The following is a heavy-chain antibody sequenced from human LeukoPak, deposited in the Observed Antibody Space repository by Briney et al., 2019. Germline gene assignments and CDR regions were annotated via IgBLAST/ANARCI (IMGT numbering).Heavy chain of an antibody. CDR1: GFTVSSNY. V-gene: IGHV3-7*01. Sequence: GGSLRLSCAASGFTVSSNYMSWVRQAPGKGLEWVANIKEDGSEKYYVDSVKGRFTISRDNAKDSLYLQMNSLRAEDTAVYYCARVNYYYYYYMDVWGKGTTVTVSS. J-gene: IGHJ6*03. CDR3: ARVNYYYYYYMDV. CDR2: IKEDGSEK.